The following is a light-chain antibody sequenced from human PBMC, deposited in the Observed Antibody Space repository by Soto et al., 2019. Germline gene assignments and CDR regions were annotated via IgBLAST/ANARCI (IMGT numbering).Light chain of an antibody. J-gene: IGKJ5*01. CDR3: QQYGSSPIT. Sequence: EIVLTQSPGTLSLSPGERATLSCRASQSVSSSYLAWYQQKPGQAPRLLIYGASSRATGIPDRFSGSGSGTDLTLTISSREPEDFAVYYCQQYGSSPITFGPGTRLEIK. CDR2: GAS. V-gene: IGKV3-20*01. CDR1: QSVSSSY.